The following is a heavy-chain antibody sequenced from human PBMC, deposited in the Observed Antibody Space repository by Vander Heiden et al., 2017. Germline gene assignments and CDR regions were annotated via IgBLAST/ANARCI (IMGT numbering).Heavy chain of an antibody. J-gene: IGHJ4*02. CDR3: AKQPSAAGTYDY. D-gene: IGHD6-13*01. CDR2: ITTNGGGT. CDR1: GLTFSNYA. Sequence: EVQLLESGGGLVQPGGSLRLSCAASGLTFSNYAMSWVRQAPGKGLEWVSAITTNGGGTYYANSVKGRFTVSRDNSKNTLSLQMNNLRAGDTAVYYCAKQPSAAGTYDYWGQGTLVIVSS. V-gene: IGHV3-23*01.